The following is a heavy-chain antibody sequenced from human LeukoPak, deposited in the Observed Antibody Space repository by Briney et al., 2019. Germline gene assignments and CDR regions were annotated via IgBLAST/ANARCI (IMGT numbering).Heavy chain of an antibody. CDR1: GYTFTGYY. J-gene: IGHJ5*02. D-gene: IGHD4-17*01. V-gene: IGHV1-2*02. CDR3: ASTTVIDNWFDP. Sequence: ASVKVSCKASGYTFTGYYMHWVRQAPGQGLEWMGWINPNSGGTNYAQKFQGRVTMARDTSISTAYMELSRLRSDDTAVYYCASTTVIDNWFDPWGQGTLLTVSS. CDR2: INPNSGGT.